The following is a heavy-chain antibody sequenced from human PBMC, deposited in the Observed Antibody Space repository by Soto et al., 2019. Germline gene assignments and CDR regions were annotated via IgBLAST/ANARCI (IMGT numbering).Heavy chain of an antibody. CDR2: IKQDGSEK. CDR3: ASQDRYSSSWPFDY. Sequence: GGSLRLSCAASGFTFSSYWMSWVRQAPGKGLEWVANIKQDGSEKYYVDSVKGRFTISRDNAKNSLYLQMNSLRAEDTAVYYCASQDRYSSSWPFDYWGQGTLVTVSS. J-gene: IGHJ4*02. D-gene: IGHD6-13*01. CDR1: GFTFSSYW. V-gene: IGHV3-7*01.